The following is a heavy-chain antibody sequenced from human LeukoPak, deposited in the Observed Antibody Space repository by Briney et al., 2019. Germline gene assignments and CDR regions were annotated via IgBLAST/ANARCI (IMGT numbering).Heavy chain of an antibody. Sequence: SETLSLTCTVSGGSISSYYWSWIRQPAGKGLEWIGRIYTSGSTNYNPSLKSRVTMSVDTSKNQFSLKLSSVTAADMAVYYCARVRRSEYCSSTSCYTNYYFDYWGQGTLVTVSS. J-gene: IGHJ4*02. CDR3: ARVRRSEYCSSTSCYTNYYFDY. V-gene: IGHV4-4*07. D-gene: IGHD2-2*02. CDR2: IYTSGST. CDR1: GGSISSYY.